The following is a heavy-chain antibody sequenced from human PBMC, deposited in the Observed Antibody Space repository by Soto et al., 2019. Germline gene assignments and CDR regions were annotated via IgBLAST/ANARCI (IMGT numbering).Heavy chain of an antibody. V-gene: IGHV3-23*01. J-gene: IGHJ6*02. CDR1: GFTFSSYA. D-gene: IGHD2-2*02. Sequence: EVQLLESGGGLVQPGGSLRLSCAASGFTFSSYAMSWVRQAPGKGLEWVSAISGSGGSTYYADSVKGRFTISRDNSKNTLSLQMNSLRAEDTAGYYCAKDDIVVVPAAIVFHYYDGMDVWGQGTTVTVSS. CDR2: ISGSGGST. CDR3: AKDDIVVVPAAIVFHYYDGMDV.